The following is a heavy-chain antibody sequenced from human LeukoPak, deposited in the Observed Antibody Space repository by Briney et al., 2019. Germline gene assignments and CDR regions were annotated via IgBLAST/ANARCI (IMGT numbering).Heavy chain of an antibody. Sequence: PSETLSLTCTVSGGSISSYYWSWIRQPPGEGLEWIGYIYYTGSTNYNPSLKSRVTLSIDASKNQFSLKLSSVTTADTAVYYCARGETYYYDSSGSQLDYWGQGTLVTVSS. V-gene: IGHV4-59*01. J-gene: IGHJ4*02. D-gene: IGHD3-22*01. CDR1: GGSISSYY. CDR2: IYYTGST. CDR3: ARGETYYYDSSGSQLDY.